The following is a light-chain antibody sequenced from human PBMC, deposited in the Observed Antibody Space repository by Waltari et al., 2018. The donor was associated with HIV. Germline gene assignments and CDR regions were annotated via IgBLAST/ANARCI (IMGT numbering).Light chain of an antibody. CDR2: KDS. V-gene: IGLV3-25*03. CDR3: QSADSSGTYAV. Sequence: SYELTQPPSVSVSPGQTARITCSGDVLPKQYAYWYQQKPGQAPGVVRSKDSERPSGIPERFSGSSSGTTITLTISGVQAEDEADYYCQSADSSGTYAVFGGGTQLTVL. CDR1: VLPKQY. J-gene: IGLJ7*01.